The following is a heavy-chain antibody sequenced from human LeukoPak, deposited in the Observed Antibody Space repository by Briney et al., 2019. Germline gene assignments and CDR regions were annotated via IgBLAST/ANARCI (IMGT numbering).Heavy chain of an antibody. D-gene: IGHD6-13*01. CDR3: ARYKQQLAPFDAFDI. CDR1: GGSVSSGDCY. J-gene: IGHJ3*02. Sequence: PSQTLSLTCTVSGGSVSSGDCYWSWIRQHPGKGLEWIGYIYHSGSTNYNPSLKSRVTMSVDTSKNQFSLKLSSVTAADTAVYYCARYKQQLAPFDAFDIWGQGTMVTVSS. CDR2: IYHSGST. V-gene: IGHV4-61*08.